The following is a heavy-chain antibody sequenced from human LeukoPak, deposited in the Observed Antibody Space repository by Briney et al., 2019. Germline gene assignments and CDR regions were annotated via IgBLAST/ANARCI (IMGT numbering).Heavy chain of an antibody. J-gene: IGHJ3*02. V-gene: IGHV4-31*03. CDR2: IYYSGST. Sequence: TSSETLSLTCTVSGGSISSGGYYWSWIRQHPGKGLEWIGYIYYSGSTYYNPSLKSRVTISVDTSKNQFSLKLSSVTAADTAVYYRASELGYCSSTSCYHGAFDIWGQGTMVTVSS. CDR1: GGSISSGGYY. CDR3: ASELGYCSSTSCYHGAFDI. D-gene: IGHD2-2*01.